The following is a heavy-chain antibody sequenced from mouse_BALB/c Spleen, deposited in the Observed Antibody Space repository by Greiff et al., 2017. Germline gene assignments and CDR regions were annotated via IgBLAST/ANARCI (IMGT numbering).Heavy chain of an antibody. CDR1: GFTFSSYA. D-gene: IGHD2-1*01. Sequence: DVMLVESGGGLVKPGGSLKLSCAASGFTFSSYAMSWVRQTPEKRLEWVASISSGGSTYYPDSVKGRFTISRDNARNILYLQMSSLRSEDTAMYYCARDYGNSYYFDYWGQGTTLTVSS. CDR2: ISSGGST. J-gene: IGHJ2*01. V-gene: IGHV5-6-5*01. CDR3: ARDYGNSYYFDY.